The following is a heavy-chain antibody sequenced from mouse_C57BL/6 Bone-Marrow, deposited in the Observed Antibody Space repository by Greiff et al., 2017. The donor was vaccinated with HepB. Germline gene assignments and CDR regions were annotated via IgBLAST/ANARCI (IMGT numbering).Heavy chain of an antibody. J-gene: IGHJ2*01. CDR3: ARGTMITHYFDY. D-gene: IGHD2-4*01. CDR1: GYSITSGYY. V-gene: IGHV3-6*01. CDR2: ISYDGSN. Sequence: VQLKESGPGLVKPSQSLSLTCSVTGYSITSGYYWNWIRQFPGNKLEWMGYISYDGSNNYNPSLKNRISITRDTSKNQFFLKLNSVTTEDTATYYCARGTMITHYFDYWGQGTTLTVSS.